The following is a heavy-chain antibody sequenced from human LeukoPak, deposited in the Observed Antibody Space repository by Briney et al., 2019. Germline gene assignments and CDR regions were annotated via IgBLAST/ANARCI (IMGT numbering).Heavy chain of an antibody. CDR2: ISAYNGNT. CDR3: ARGRYYYDSSGYYPEARPYYYYYYMDV. D-gene: IGHD3-22*01. Sequence: ASVKVSCKASGYTFTSYGISWVRQAPGQGLEWMGWISAYNGNTNYAQKLQGRVTMTTDTSTSTAYMELRSLRSDDTAVYYCARGRYYYDSSGYYPEARPYYYYYYMDVWGKGTTVTISS. V-gene: IGHV1-18*01. CDR1: GYTFTSYG. J-gene: IGHJ6*03.